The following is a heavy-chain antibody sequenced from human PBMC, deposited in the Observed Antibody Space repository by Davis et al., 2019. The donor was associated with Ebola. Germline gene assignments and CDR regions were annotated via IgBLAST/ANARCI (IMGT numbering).Heavy chain of an antibody. CDR3: VRGTARGDFGLDV. Sequence: ASVKVSCKASGYTFISYDINWVRQATGQGLEWMGWTNPNSGNTGYAQHFQGRATMTRDTSISTAYVQLSSLRSEDTAVFYCVRGTARGDFGLDVWGQGTTVTVSS. CDR2: TNPNSGNT. V-gene: IGHV1-8*01. J-gene: IGHJ6*02. D-gene: IGHD3-10*01. CDR1: GYTFISYD.